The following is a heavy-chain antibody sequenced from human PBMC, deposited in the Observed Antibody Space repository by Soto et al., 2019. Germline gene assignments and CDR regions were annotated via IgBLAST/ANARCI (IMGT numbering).Heavy chain of an antibody. CDR1: GFTFDDYA. Sequence: LRLSCAASGFTFDDYAMHWVRQAPGKGLEWVSGISWNSGSIGYADSVKGRFTISRDNAKNSLYLQMNSLRAEDTALYYCAKTHQRNTYYDFWSGYFNAFDIWVQGTMVTVSS. V-gene: IGHV3-9*01. CDR2: ISWNSGSI. CDR3: AKTHQRNTYYDFWSGYFNAFDI. J-gene: IGHJ3*02. D-gene: IGHD3-3*01.